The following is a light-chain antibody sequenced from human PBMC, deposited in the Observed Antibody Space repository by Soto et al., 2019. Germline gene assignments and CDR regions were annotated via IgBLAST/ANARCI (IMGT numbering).Light chain of an antibody. Sequence: QSVLTQPGSVSGSPGQSITISCTGTSSDVGSYNLVSWYQQHPGKAPKLMIYEGNKRPSGVSNRFSGSKSGNTASLTISGLQAEDEADYYCCSYASRDTYVFGTGTKVTVL. V-gene: IGLV2-23*01. CDR2: EGN. J-gene: IGLJ1*01. CDR1: SSDVGSYNL. CDR3: CSYASRDTYV.